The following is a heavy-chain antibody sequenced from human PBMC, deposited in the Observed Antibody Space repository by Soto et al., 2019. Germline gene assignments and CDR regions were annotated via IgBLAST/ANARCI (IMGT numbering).Heavy chain of an antibody. V-gene: IGHV2-5*02. CDR1: GFSLTTSGVG. CDR2: IYWDDDK. J-gene: IGHJ4*02. D-gene: IGHD2-21*01. Sequence: QITLKESGPTLVKPTQTLTLTCTFSGFSLTTSGVGVGWIRQPPGRALEWLALIYWDDDKRYSPSLKNRLTITKDTSKNQVVLTMTNMDPVDTATYYCGHNPRFHSEMYSLYYFDRWGQGTLVTVSS. CDR3: GHNPRFHSEMYSLYYFDR.